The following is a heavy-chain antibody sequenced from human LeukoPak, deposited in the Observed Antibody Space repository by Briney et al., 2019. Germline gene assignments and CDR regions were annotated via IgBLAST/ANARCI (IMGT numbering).Heavy chain of an antibody. CDR3: ARNYYYYYGMDV. CDR2: INHSGST. Sequence: SETLSLTCAVYGGSFSGYYWSWLRQPPGKGLEWIGEINHSGSTNYNPSLKSRVTISVDTSKNQFSLKLISVTAADTAVYYCARNYYYYYGMDVWGPGKPVTASS. V-gene: IGHV4-34*01. CDR1: GGSFSGYY. J-gene: IGHJ6*02.